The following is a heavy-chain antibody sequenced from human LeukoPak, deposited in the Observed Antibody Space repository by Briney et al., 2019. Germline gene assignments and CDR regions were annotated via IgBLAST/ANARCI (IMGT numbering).Heavy chain of an antibody. J-gene: IGHJ5*02. CDR3: ARVRDYSSSLHFDP. Sequence: SQTLSLTCAVSGGSISSGDYYWDWIRQPPGKGLEWIGYIYYSGSTNYNPSLKSRVTISVDTSKNQFSLKLSSVTAADTAVYYCARVRDYSSSLHFDPWGQGTLVTVSS. CDR1: GGSISSGDYY. V-gene: IGHV4-61*08. D-gene: IGHD6-6*01. CDR2: IYYSGST.